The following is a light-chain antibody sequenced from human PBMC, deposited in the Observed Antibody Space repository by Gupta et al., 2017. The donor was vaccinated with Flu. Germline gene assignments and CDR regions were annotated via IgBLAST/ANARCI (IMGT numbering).Light chain of an antibody. J-gene: IGKJ1*01. CDR3: MQALQTPST. CDR1: QSLLHSNGYNC. Sequence: LTQSPPSLPVTPGEPASISCRSSQSLLHSNGYNCLDWYLQKPGQSPQLLIYLGSNRASGVPDRFSGSGSGTDFTLKISRVEAEDVGVYYCMQALQTPSTFGQGTKVEIK. V-gene: IGKV2-28*01. CDR2: LGS.